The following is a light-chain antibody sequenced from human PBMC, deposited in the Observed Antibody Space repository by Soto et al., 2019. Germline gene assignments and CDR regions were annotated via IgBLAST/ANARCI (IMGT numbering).Light chain of an antibody. CDR3: QQYSRYWT. CDR2: LAS. V-gene: IGKV1-5*03. Sequence: DIQMTQSPSTLSASVGDRVTITCRASQNINIWLAWYQQKPGQAPKLLIYLASSLESGVPSRFSGSGSGTEFTLTISSLQPDDFATYYCQQYSRYWTFGQGTKVDVK. J-gene: IGKJ1*01. CDR1: QNINIW.